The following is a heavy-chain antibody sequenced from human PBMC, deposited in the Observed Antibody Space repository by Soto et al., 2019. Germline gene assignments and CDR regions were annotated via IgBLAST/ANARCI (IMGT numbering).Heavy chain of an antibody. Sequence: SETRSLTCAVSGDSISRRIWWSWVRQPPGKGLEWIGEIYHSGSTNYNPSLKSRVTISADKSKNQFSLNLKSVTAADTAIYYCARADFRHWGQGTLVTVSS. J-gene: IGHJ4*02. CDR1: GDSISRRIW. D-gene: IGHD6-6*01. V-gene: IGHV4-4*02. CDR2: IYHSGST. CDR3: ARADFRH.